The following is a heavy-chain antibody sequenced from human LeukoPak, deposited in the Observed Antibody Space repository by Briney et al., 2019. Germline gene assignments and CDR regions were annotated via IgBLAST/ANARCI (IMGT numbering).Heavy chain of an antibody. CDR3: ARSIGSYYTMDV. Sequence: GGSLRLSCVACAFTFSDYYMNWIRQAPGGGLQGVSYISGSGSDFYYADSVKGRFTISRDNAKNSLYLQMNSLRAEDTAVYYCARSIGSYYTMDVWGQGTTVTVSS. J-gene: IGHJ6*02. D-gene: IGHD3-22*01. CDR1: AFTFSDYY. V-gene: IGHV3-11*01. CDR2: ISGSGSDF.